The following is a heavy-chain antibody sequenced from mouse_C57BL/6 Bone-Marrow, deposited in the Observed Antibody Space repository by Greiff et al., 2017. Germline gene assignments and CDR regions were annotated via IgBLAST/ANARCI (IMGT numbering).Heavy chain of an antibody. CDR2: IDPNSGGT. CDR1: GYTFTSYW. CDR3: AREESYDGYFFYAMDY. D-gene: IGHD2-3*01. V-gene: IGHV1-72*01. J-gene: IGHJ4*01. Sequence: VQLQQPVAELVKPGASVKLSCKASGYTFTSYWMHWVKQRPGRGLEWIGKIDPNSGGTKYNEKFESKATLTVDKPSRTAYMQLSSLTSEDSAVYYCAREESYDGYFFYAMDYWGQGASVTVSS.